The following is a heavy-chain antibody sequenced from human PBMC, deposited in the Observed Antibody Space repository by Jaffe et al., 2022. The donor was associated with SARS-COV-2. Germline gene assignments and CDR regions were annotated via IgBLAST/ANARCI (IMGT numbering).Heavy chain of an antibody. CDR1: GGSISSSGSY. Sequence: QLQLQESGPGLVKPSETLSLTCTVSGGSISSSGSYWGWIRQPPGKGLEWIGTIYYTGTTYYNPSLKSRVTISVDTPKNQFSLKLSSVTAADTAVYYCAKYTTSGGGDWFDPWGQGTLVTVSS. J-gene: IGHJ5*02. CDR2: IYYTGTT. D-gene: IGHD1-1*01. CDR3: AKYTTSGGGDWFDP. V-gene: IGHV4-39*01.